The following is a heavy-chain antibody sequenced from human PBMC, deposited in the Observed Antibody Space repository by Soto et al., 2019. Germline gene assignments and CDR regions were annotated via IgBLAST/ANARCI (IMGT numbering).Heavy chain of an antibody. CDR3: ARVGPWVPYYYDSSPYTFENWFDP. D-gene: IGHD3-22*01. V-gene: IGHV4-38-2*02. Sequence: SXPMSLTYTASGYYIISRYYWGWLRPPPSNGLERLGSIYHGGRTYYNPALNSRVTLSIDMTNNHVSLILNAVTAADTAVYYCARVGPWVPYYYDSSPYTFENWFDPWGQGTLGTV. CDR1: GYYIISRYY. J-gene: IGHJ5*02. CDR2: IYHGGRT.